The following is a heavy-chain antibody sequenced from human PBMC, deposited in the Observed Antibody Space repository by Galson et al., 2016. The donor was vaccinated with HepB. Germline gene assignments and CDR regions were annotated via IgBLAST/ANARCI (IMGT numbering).Heavy chain of an antibody. CDR3: ARQYNFWSGYSESYYGMDV. J-gene: IGHJ6*02. CDR1: GYSFPYYW. CDR2: IYPGDSEI. D-gene: IGHD3-3*01. V-gene: IGHV5-51*01. Sequence: QSGAEVKKAGESLKISCKASGYSFPYYWIGWVRQKPGKGLEWMGIIYPGDSEIRYSPSFQGPVTMSVDKSISTAFLQWSSLKASDTAMYYCARQYNFWSGYSESYYGMDVWGQGTMVTVSS.